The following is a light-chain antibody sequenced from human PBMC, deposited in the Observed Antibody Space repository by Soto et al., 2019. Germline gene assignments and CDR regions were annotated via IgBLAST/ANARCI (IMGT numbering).Light chain of an antibody. CDR1: SGQRKYA. J-gene: IGLJ1*01. CDR3: QTWGTGIQV. Sequence: QSVLTQSPSASASLGASVKLTCTLNSGQRKYAIAWHQQKPEKGPRYLMRVNSDGSHIRGDGIPDRFSGSSSGTERYLTISSLQSEDEADYYCQTWGTGIQVFGTGTKVTVL. V-gene: IGLV4-69*01. CDR2: VNSDGSH.